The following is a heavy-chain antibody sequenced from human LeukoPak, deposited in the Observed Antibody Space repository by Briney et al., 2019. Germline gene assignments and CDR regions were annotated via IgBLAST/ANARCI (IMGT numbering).Heavy chain of an antibody. CDR3: AKLKQWQPQRYFFEY. Sequence: PGGSLRLSCAASGFTVSSNNMSCVRQAPGKGLEWVSVICRCNNTGSVKGRFTVSRDKSKDTLNLQMSSLRAEDTAVYYCAKLKQWQPQRYFFEYWGQGALVTVAS. CDR2: ICRCN. V-gene: IGHV3-53*05. CDR1: GFTVSSNN. D-gene: IGHD6-19*01. J-gene: IGHJ4*02.